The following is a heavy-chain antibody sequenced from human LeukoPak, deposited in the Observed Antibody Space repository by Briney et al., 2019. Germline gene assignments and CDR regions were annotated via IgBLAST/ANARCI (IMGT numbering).Heavy chain of an antibody. CDR1: GFTFSSYS. CDR2: ISSSSSYI. J-gene: IGHJ4*02. D-gene: IGHD1-14*01. V-gene: IGHV3-21*01. Sequence: GGSLRLSCAASGFTFSSYSMNWVRQAPGKGLEWVSSISSSSSYIYYADSVKGRFTISRDNAKNSLYLQMNSLRAEDTAVYYCARGDEPEGMDVWGQGTLVTVSS. CDR3: ARGDEPEGMDV.